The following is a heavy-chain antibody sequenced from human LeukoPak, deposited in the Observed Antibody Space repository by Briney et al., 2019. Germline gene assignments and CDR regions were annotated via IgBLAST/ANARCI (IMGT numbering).Heavy chain of an antibody. D-gene: IGHD3-22*01. CDR1: GGSISSSGYY. V-gene: IGHV4-39*07. Sequence: SETLSLTCTVSGGSISSSGYYWGWIRQPPGKGLEWIGSIYYSGSTYSNPSLQSRVTISVDTSKNQFSLKLSSVTAADTAVYYCARETYYYDSSGYYYWYMDVWGKGTTVTVSS. J-gene: IGHJ6*03. CDR3: ARETYYYDSSGYYYWYMDV. CDR2: IYYSGST.